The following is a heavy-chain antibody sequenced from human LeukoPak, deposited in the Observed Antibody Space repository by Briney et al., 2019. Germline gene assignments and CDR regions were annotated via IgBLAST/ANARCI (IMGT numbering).Heavy chain of an antibody. CDR2: TSSNGGST. Sequence: GGSLRLSCAASGFTFSSYAMHWVRQAPGKGLEYVSATSSNGGSTYYANSVKGRFTISRDNSKNTLYLQMGSLRAEDMAVYYCARVGMGATYDYWGQGTLVTVSS. CDR1: GFTFSSYA. CDR3: ARVGMGATYDY. V-gene: IGHV3-64*01. D-gene: IGHD1-26*01. J-gene: IGHJ4*02.